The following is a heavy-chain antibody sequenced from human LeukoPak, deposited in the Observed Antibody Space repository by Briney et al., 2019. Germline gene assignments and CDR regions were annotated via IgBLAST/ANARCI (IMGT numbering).Heavy chain of an antibody. V-gene: IGHV3-7*01. Sequence: GGSLRLSCAASGFTFSSYAMSWVRQAPGKGLEWVANIKQDGSEKYYVDSVKGRFTISRDNAKNSLYLQMNSLRAEDTAVYYCARDGDLGDYFDYWGQGTLVTVSS. CDR2: IKQDGSEK. CDR1: GFTFSSYA. D-gene: IGHD3-16*01. J-gene: IGHJ4*02. CDR3: ARDGDLGDYFDY.